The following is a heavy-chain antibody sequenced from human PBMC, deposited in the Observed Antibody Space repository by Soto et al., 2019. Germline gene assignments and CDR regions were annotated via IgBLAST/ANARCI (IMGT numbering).Heavy chain of an antibody. J-gene: IGHJ4*02. V-gene: IGHV1-18*04. CDR1: GYDFSSYG. CDR2: ISASNGNR. D-gene: IGHD2-2*01. CDR3: VRDPQRNDY. Sequence: QVQLVQSGAEVKKPGASVKVSCKASGYDFSSYGISWVRQAPGQGLEGMGWISASNGNRDYAQQFQGRVTMTSDTSRTTAYMELRSLRSDDTAVYYCVRDPQRNDYWGQGTLVNVSS.